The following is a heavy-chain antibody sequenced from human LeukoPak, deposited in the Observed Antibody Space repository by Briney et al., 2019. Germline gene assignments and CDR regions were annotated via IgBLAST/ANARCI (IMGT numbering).Heavy chain of an antibody. CDR2: IYYSGST. D-gene: IGHD3-10*01. CDR1: GGSISSYY. J-gene: IGHJ4*02. Sequence: SETLSLTCTVSGGSISSYYWSWIRQPPGKGLEWIGYIYYSGSTNYNPSLKSRVTISVDTSKNQFSLKLSSVTAADTAVYYCARGLDSGSYYTLGYWGQGTLVTVSS. V-gene: IGHV4-59*08. CDR3: ARGLDSGSYYTLGY.